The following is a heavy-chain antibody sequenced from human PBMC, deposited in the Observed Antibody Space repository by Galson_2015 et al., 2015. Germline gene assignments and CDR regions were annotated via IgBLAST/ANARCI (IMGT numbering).Heavy chain of an antibody. CDR3: AKGGSSWYGRNFDY. CDR2: LSGSGGST. Sequence: LRLSCAASGFSFSTYAMNWVRQAPGKGLEWVSGLSGSGGSTYYADSVKGRFTISRDNSKNALYLQMNSLRAEDTAVYYCAKGGSSWYGRNFDYWGQGTLATVSS. CDR1: GFSFSTYA. J-gene: IGHJ4*02. D-gene: IGHD6-13*01. V-gene: IGHV3-23*01.